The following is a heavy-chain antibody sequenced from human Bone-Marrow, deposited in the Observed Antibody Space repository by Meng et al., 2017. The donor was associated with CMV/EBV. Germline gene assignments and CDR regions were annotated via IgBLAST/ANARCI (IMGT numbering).Heavy chain of an antibody. Sequence: KVSCKGSGYRFSTYWIAWVRQMPGKGLEWMGIIYPGDSDIRYSPSFQGQVTISADKSISTAYLQWSSLKASDTAMYYCARLRGYSNPPEYWGQGTLVTVSS. J-gene: IGHJ4*02. V-gene: IGHV5-51*01. CDR1: GYRFSTYW. CDR2: IYPGDSDI. D-gene: IGHD4-11*01. CDR3: ARLRGYSNPPEY.